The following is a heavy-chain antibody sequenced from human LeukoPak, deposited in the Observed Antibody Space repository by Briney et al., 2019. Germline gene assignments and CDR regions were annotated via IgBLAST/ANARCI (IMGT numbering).Heavy chain of an antibody. D-gene: IGHD2-15*01. V-gene: IGHV3-30*18. Sequence: GTSLKLSCGTAGFTFSSYGMHLVRQAPGKGLEWVAVISYDGSNKYYADSVKGRFTVSRDNSKNTLYLQMNSLRAEDTAVYYCAKDLEDIVVVVAATLTNYYYYGMDVWGKGTTVTVSS. CDR3: AKDLEDIVVVVAATLTNYYYYGMDV. CDR2: ISYDGSNK. CDR1: GFTFSSYG. J-gene: IGHJ6*04.